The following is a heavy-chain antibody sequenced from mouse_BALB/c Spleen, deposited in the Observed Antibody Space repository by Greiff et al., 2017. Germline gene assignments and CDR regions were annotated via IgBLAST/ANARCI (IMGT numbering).Heavy chain of an antibody. D-gene: IGHD2-1*01. CDR3: ARNGNYYFDY. Sequence: VQLQQSGAELVRPGALVKLSCKASGFNIKDYYMHWVKQRPEQGLEWIGWIDPENGNTIYDPKFQGKASITADTSSNTAYLQLSSLTSEDTAVYYCARNGNYYFDYWGQGTTLTVSS. CDR2: IDPENGNT. V-gene: IGHV14-1*02. J-gene: IGHJ2*01. CDR1: GFNIKDYY.